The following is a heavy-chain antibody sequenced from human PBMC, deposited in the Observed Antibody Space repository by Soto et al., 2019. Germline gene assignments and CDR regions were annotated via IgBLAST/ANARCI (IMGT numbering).Heavy chain of an antibody. V-gene: IGHV1-2*02. CDR1: GYSLTDYY. J-gene: IGHJ4*02. CDR2: ISPEIGGA. CDR3: AVGYGTFFEA. D-gene: IGHD5-18*01. Sequence: ASVKVSCKASGYSLTDYYLQWVRQAPGQGLEWMGWISPEIGGANPAQRFQDRVTMTRDTSISTAYMELSRLTSDDTAVYYCAVGYGTFFEAWGQGTLVTVSS.